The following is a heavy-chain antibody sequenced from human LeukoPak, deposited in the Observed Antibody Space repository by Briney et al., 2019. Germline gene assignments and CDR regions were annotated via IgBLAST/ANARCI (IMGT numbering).Heavy chain of an antibody. CDR3: AKDLFASMTTVVTPPPFSDY. CDR1: GFTFSSYG. J-gene: IGHJ4*02. V-gene: IGHV3-30*02. D-gene: IGHD4-23*01. CDR2: IRYDGSNK. Sequence: QPGGSLRLSCAASGFTFSSYGMHWVRQAPGKGLEWVAFIRYDGSNKYYADSVKGRFTISRDNSKNTLYLQMNSLRAEDTAVYYCAKDLFASMTTVVTPPPFSDYWGQGTLVTVSS.